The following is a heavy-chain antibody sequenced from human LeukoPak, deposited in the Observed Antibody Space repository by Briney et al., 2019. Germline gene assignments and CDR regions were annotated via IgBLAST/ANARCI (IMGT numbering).Heavy chain of an antibody. CDR2: IWYDGSNK. V-gene: IGHV3-33*01. J-gene: IGHJ4*02. CDR3: ARYRSDLVPAAPFDY. Sequence: PGRSLRLSCAASGFSFSSYGLHWVRQAPGKGLEWVAVIWYDGSNKYYADSVKGRFTISRDNSKNTLYLQMNSLRAEDTAVYYCARYRSDLVPAAPFDYWGQGTLVTVSS. CDR1: GFSFSSYG. D-gene: IGHD2-2*01.